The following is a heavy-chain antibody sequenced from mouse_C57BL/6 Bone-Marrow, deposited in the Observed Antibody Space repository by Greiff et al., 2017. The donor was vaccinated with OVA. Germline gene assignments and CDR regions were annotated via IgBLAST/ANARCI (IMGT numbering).Heavy chain of an antibody. CDR3: AREAAQAPY. V-gene: IGHV1-26*01. D-gene: IGHD3-2*02. Sequence: VQLQQSGPELVKPGASVKISCKASGYTFTDYYMNWVKQSHGKSLEWIGDINPNNGGTSYNQKFKGKATLTVDKSSSTAYMELLSLTSEDSAVYYCAREAAQAPYWGQGTLVTVSA. J-gene: IGHJ3*01. CDR1: GYTFTDYY. CDR2: INPNNGGT.